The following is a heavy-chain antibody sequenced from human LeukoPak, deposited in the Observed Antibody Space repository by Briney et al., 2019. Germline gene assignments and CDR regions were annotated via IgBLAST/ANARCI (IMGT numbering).Heavy chain of an antibody. CDR1: GGSISSSSYY. V-gene: IGHV4-39*07. D-gene: IGHD1-26*01. CDR3: ARVHSGSYSVLPYYYYYMDV. Sequence: PSETLSLTCTVSGGSISSSSYYWGWIRQPPGQGLEWIGSIYYSGSTYYNPSLKSRVTISVDTSKNQFSLKLSSVTAADTAVYYCARVHSGSYSVLPYYYYYMDVWGKGTTVTVSS. J-gene: IGHJ6*03. CDR2: IYYSGST.